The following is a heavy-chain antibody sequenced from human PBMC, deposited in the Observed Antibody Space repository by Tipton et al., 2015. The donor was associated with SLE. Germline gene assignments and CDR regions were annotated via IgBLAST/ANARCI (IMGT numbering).Heavy chain of an antibody. CDR3: ARDYSGSYLDI. V-gene: IGHV4-38-2*02. Sequence: TLSLTCAVSGYSISSGYYWGWIRQPPGKGLEWIGSMDHSGSSYHNPSLKSRVTISVDTSKNQFSLKLSSVTAADTAVYYCARDYSGSYLDIWGQGTMVTVSS. CDR2: MDHSGSS. CDR1: GYSISSGYY. D-gene: IGHD1-26*01. J-gene: IGHJ3*02.